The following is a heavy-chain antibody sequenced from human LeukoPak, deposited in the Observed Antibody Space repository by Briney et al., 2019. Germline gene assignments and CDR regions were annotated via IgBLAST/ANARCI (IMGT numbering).Heavy chain of an antibody. V-gene: IGHV6-1*01. D-gene: IGHD5-18*01. J-gene: IGHJ4*02. CDR2: IYYKSKWHS. Sequence: SQTLSLTCAIPGDSVSSNSDTWNWIRQSPSRGLEWLGRIYYKSKWHSDYSVSVKSRILLNPYKSQNQFSLPLNSVTHKATALYFCARGLDTAIAFWGQGTLVTVSS. CDR1: GDSVSSNSDT. CDR3: ARGLDTAIAF.